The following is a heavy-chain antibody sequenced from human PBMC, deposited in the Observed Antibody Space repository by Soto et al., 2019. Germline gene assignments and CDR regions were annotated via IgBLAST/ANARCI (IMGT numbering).Heavy chain of an antibody. D-gene: IGHD2-15*01. CDR1: GYTFTSYD. J-gene: IGHJ4*02. Sequence: ASVKVCCKASGYTFTSYDINWVRQATGQGLEWMGWMNPNSGNTGYAQKFQGRVTMTRNTSISTAYMELSSLRSEDTAVYYCARGGVAPTNVLDYFDYWGQGTLVTVSS. V-gene: IGHV1-8*01. CDR3: ARGGVAPTNVLDYFDY. CDR2: MNPNSGNT.